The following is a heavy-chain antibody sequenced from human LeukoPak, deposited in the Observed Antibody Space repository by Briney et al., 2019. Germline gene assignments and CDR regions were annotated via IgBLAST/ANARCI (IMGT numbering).Heavy chain of an antibody. CDR2: IHYSGST. V-gene: IGHV4-61*01. Sequence: SETLSLTCTVSGGSVSSDISYWSWIRQPPGKGLEWIGYIHYSGSTNYNPSLKSRVTVSVDTSKNQFSLRLCSVTAADTAVYYCARDSGNWFDPWGQGTLVTVSS. D-gene: IGHD3-10*01. CDR3: ARDSGNWFDP. CDR1: GGSVSSDISY. J-gene: IGHJ5*02.